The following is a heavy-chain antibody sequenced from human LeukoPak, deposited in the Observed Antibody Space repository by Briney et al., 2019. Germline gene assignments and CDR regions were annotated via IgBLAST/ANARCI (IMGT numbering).Heavy chain of an antibody. D-gene: IGHD6-6*01. CDR3: ARVNGGAARPYLDY. CDR2: IYYSGST. Sequence: PSETLSLTCTVSGGSISSSSYYWGWIRQPPGKGLEWIGSIYYSGSTYYNPSLKSRVTISVDTSKNQFSLKLSSVTAADTAVYYCARVNGGAARPYLDYWGQGTLVTVSS. J-gene: IGHJ4*02. V-gene: IGHV4-39*07. CDR1: GGSISSSSYY.